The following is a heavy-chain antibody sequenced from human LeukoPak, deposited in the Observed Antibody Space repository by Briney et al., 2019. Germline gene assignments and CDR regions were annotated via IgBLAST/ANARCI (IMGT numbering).Heavy chain of an antibody. V-gene: IGHV3-64*01. Sequence: PGGSLRLSCAASGFTFSSYAMHWVRHAPGKGLESVSAINSNGGSTHYASSVKGRFAISRDNSKNTLYLQMGSLRAEDMAVYYCAREAGYIDYWGQGTLVTVSS. CDR1: GFTFSSYA. D-gene: IGHD1-14*01. CDR3: AREAGYIDY. CDR2: INSNGGST. J-gene: IGHJ4*02.